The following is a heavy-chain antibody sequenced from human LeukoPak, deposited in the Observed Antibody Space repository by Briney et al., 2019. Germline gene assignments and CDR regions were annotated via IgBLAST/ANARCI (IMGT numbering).Heavy chain of an antibody. Sequence: GESLKISCKGSGYSFTSYWIGWVHQMPGKGLEWMGIIYPGDSDTRYSPSFQGQVTISADKSISTAYLQWSSLKASDTAMYYCARHRITMVRGVIIPYYYYYMDVWGKGTTVTVSS. CDR3: ARHRITMVRGVIIPYYYYYMDV. D-gene: IGHD3-10*01. J-gene: IGHJ6*03. CDR1: GYSFTSYW. V-gene: IGHV5-51*07. CDR2: IYPGDSDT.